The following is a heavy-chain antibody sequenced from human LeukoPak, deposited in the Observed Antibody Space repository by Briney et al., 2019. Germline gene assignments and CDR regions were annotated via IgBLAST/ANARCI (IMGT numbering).Heavy chain of an antibody. V-gene: IGHV1-24*01. CDR1: GYTLTELS. CDR2: FDPEDGET. Sequence: ASVKVSCKVSGYTLTELSMHWVRQAPGKGREWMGGFDPEDGETIYAQKFQGRVTMTEDTSTDTAYMELSSLRSEDTAVYYCATVSDYYDSSGYSYWGQGTLVTVSS. CDR3: ATVSDYYDSSGYSY. J-gene: IGHJ4*02. D-gene: IGHD3-22*01.